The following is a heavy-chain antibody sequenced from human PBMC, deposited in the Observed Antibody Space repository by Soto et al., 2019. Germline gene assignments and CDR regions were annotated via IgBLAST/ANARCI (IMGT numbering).Heavy chain of an antibody. CDR1: GGSISSYY. J-gene: IGHJ4*02. D-gene: IGHD4-17*01. CDR3: ARHFSYGDYEPLDY. CDR2: IYYSGST. Sequence: SETLSLTCTVSGGSISSYYWGWIRQPPGKGLGWIGYIYYSGSTNYNPSLKSRVTISVDTSKNQFSLKLSSVTAADTAVYYCARHFSYGDYEPLDYWGRGTLVTVSS. V-gene: IGHV4-59*08.